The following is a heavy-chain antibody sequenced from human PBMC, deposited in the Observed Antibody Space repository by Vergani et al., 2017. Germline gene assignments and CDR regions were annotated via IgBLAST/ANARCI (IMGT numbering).Heavy chain of an antibody. CDR2: ISSSSSYI. Sequence: EVQLVESGGGLVKPGGSLRLSCAASGFTFSSYSMNWVRQAPGKGLEWVSSISSSSSYIYYADSVKGRFTISRDNAKNSLYLQMNSLRAEDTAVFYCARRYFDFLDYYYGMDVWGQGTTVIVSS. CDR3: ARRYFDFLDYYYGMDV. V-gene: IGHV3-21*01. CDR1: GFTFSSYS. D-gene: IGHD3-9*01. J-gene: IGHJ6*02.